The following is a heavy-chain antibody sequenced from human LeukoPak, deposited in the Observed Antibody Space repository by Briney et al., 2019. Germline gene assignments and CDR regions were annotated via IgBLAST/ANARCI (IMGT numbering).Heavy chain of an antibody. J-gene: IGHJ4*02. CDR3: ALLTVTTFYFDY. CDR1: GGSFSGYY. CDR2: INHSGST. Sequence: PSETLSLTCAVYGGSFSGYYWSWIRQPPGKGLEWIGEINHSGSTNYNPSLKSRVTISVDTSKNQFSLKLSSVTAADTAVYFCALLTVTTFYFDYWGQGTLVTVSS. D-gene: IGHD4-17*01. V-gene: IGHV4-34*01.